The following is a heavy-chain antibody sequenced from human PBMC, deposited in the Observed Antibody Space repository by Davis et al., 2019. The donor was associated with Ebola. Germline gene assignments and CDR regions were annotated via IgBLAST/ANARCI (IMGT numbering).Heavy chain of an antibody. CDR2: IYPGDSDT. D-gene: IGHD1-20*01. CDR1: GFRLSSHW. J-gene: IGHJ3*02. Sequence: KVSCKDSGFRLSSHWIAWVRQMPGKGLEWMGIIYPGDSDTRYSPSFRGQVTISADKSIRTAYLQWSSLKASDTAMYYCASLRRTITGMDDGFDMWGQGTMVTVSS. CDR3: ASLRRTITGMDDGFDM. V-gene: IGHV5-51*01.